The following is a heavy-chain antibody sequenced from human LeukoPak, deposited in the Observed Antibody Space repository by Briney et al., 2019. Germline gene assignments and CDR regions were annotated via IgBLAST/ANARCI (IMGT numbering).Heavy chain of an antibody. V-gene: IGHV4-59*06. J-gene: IGHJ5*02. CDR1: GGSISSYY. CDR3: ACLLGYCSSTSCANRFDP. CDR2: IYYSGST. Sequence: SETLSLTCTVSGGSISSYYWSWIRQPPGKGLEWIGYIYYSGSTYYNPSLKSRVTISVDTSKNQFSLKLSSVTAADTAVYYCACLLGYCSSTSCANRFDPWGQGTLVTVSS. D-gene: IGHD2-2*01.